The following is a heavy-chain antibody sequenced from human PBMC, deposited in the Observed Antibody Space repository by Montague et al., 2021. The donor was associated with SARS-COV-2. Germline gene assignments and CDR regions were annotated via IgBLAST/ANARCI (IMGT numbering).Heavy chain of an antibody. CDR3: ARFPTSYYYDSKASPGNPDDFDI. Sequence: SETLSLTCTVSGGSISSSSYYWGWIRQPPGKGLEWIGSISYSGSTYYNPSLKSRVSISVDTSKNQFSLKLSSVTAADTAVYYCARFPTSYYYDSKASPGNPDDFDIWGQGTMVTVSS. J-gene: IGHJ3*02. D-gene: IGHD3-22*01. V-gene: IGHV4-39*01. CDR1: GGSISSSSYY. CDR2: ISYSGST.